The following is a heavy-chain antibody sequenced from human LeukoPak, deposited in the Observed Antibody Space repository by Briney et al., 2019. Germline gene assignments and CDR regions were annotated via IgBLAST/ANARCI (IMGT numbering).Heavy chain of an antibody. J-gene: IGHJ4*02. D-gene: IGHD3-22*01. CDR3: ARGPTVTMTPGDFDS. Sequence: PGGSLRLSCAASGFTFNNYAMHWFRQAPGKGLEWVAFIAHDGGNRYYGDSMEGRFSISRDNTRNTLYLQLHSLRPEDTALYYCARGPTVTMTPGDFDSWGLGTLVTVSS. CDR2: IAHDGGNR. V-gene: IGHV3-30-3*01. CDR1: GFTFNNYA.